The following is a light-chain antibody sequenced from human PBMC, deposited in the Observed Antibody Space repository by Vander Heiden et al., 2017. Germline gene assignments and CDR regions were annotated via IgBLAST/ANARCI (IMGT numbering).Light chain of an antibody. CDR1: PSLLHSNGYNY. Sequence: DIVMTQSPLSLPVTPGEPASISCRSSPSLLHSNGYNYLDWYLQKPGQSPQLLIYLGSNRASGVPDRFSGSGSGTDLTLKISRVEAEDVGVYYCMQALQTPLTFGGGTKVEIK. CDR3: MQALQTPLT. CDR2: LGS. J-gene: IGKJ4*01. V-gene: IGKV2-28*01.